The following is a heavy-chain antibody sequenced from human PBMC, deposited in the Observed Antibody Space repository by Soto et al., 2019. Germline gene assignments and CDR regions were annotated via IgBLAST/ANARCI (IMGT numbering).Heavy chain of an antibody. J-gene: IGHJ4*02. Sequence: QVQLVESGGGVVQPGRSLRLSCAASGFTFSSYAMHWVRQAPGKGLEWVAVISYDGSNKYYADSVKGRFTISRDNSTNTLYLQMNILRAEDTAVYYCASGYSSSEGGHYYWGQGTLVTVSS. CDR3: ASGYSSSEGGHYY. CDR2: ISYDGSNK. V-gene: IGHV3-30-3*01. CDR1: GFTFSSYA. D-gene: IGHD6-6*01.